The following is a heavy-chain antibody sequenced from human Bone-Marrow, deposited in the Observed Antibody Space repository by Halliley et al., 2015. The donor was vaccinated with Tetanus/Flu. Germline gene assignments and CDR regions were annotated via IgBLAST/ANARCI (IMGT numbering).Heavy chain of an antibody. D-gene: IGHD3-10*01. V-gene: IGHV3-23*01. CDR2: IGGSGVST. J-gene: IGHJ6*02. CDR3: AKGHTYYYYGLDV. Sequence: VSSIGGSGVSTYYADSVKGRFTISRDNSKNMLYLQMNSLRVEDTAVYYCAKGHTYYYYGLDVWGQGTTVTVSS.